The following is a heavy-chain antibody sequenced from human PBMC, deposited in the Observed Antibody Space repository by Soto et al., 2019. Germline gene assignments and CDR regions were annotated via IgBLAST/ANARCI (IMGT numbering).Heavy chain of an antibody. CDR3: ARSFGGVIVGDDAFDI. CDR2: ISSNGGST. Sequence: GGSLRLSCAASGFTFSSYAMHWVRQAPGKGLEYVSAISSNGGSTYYANSVKGRFTISRDNSKNTLYLQMGSLRAEDMAVYYCARSFGGVIVGDDAFDIWGQGTMVTVSS. V-gene: IGHV3-64*01. J-gene: IGHJ3*02. CDR1: GFTFSSYA. D-gene: IGHD3-16*02.